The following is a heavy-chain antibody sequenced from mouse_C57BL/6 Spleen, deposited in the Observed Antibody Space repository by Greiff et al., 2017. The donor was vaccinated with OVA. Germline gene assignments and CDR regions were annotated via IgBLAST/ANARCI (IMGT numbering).Heavy chain of an antibody. CDR3: AGAQAYGPWFAD. J-gene: IGHJ3*01. CDR1: GYSFTDYN. CDR2: INPNYGTT. D-gene: IGHD3-2*02. V-gene: IGHV1-39*01. Sequence: VQLKQSGPELVKPGASVKISCKASGYSFTDYNMNWVKQSNGKSLEWIGVINPNYGTTRYNQKFKGKATLTVDQSSSTAYMQLNSLTSEDSAVYYCAGAQAYGPWFADWGQGTLVTVSA.